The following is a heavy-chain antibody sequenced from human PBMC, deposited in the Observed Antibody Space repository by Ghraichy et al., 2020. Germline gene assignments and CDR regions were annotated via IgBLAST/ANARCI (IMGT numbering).Heavy chain of an antibody. Sequence: LSLTCAASGFTFDDYAMHWVRQAPGKGLEWVSLISGDGGSTYYADSVKGRFTISRDNSKNSLYLQMNSLRTEDTALYYCAKATGFLEWLFVFFSDSMDVWGKGTTVTVSS. CDR2: ISGDGGST. J-gene: IGHJ6*03. V-gene: IGHV3-43*02. D-gene: IGHD3-3*01. CDR3: AKATGFLEWLFVFFSDSMDV. CDR1: GFTFDDYA.